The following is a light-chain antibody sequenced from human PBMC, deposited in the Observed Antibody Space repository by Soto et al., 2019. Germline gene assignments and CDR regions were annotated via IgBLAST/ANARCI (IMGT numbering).Light chain of an antibody. CDR3: QQLDHLPMYT. J-gene: IGKJ2*01. Sequence: DIQMTQSPSSLSASVGDRVTITCQASQDISNSLNWYHQKPGKAPTLLIYDASTLDTGVPSRFSGSGSGTDFTFTISSLQPEDIATYYCQQLDHLPMYTFGQGTKLEIK. CDR2: DAS. V-gene: IGKV1-33*01. CDR1: QDISNS.